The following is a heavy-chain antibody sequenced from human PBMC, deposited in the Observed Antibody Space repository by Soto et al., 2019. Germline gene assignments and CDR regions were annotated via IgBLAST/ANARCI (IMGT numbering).Heavy chain of an antibody. J-gene: IGHJ3*02. CDR1: GFTFSSYG. CDR2: IWYDGSNK. V-gene: IGHV3-33*01. CDR3: ASTHSSGYYSDAFDI. Sequence: QVQLVESGGGVVQPGRSLRLSCAASGFTFSSYGMHWVRQAPGKGLEWVAVIWYDGSNKYYADSVKGRFTISRDNSKNTMDLQMTRLRAEDTAVYYCASTHSSGYYSDAFDIWGQGTMVTVSS. D-gene: IGHD3-22*01.